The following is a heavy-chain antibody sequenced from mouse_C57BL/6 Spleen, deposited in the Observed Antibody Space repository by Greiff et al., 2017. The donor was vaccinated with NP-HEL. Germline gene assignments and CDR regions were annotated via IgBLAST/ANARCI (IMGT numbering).Heavy chain of an antibody. CDR2: INPSTGGT. J-gene: IGHJ4*01. Sequence: EVQLQQSGPELVKPGASVKISCKASGYSFTGYYMNWVMQSPEKSLEWIGEINPSTGGTTYNQKFKAKATLTVDKSSSTAYMQLKSLTSEDSAVYYCARSLYDGYYAMDYWGQGTSVTVSS. CDR3: ARSLYDGYYAMDY. D-gene: IGHD1-2*01. V-gene: IGHV1-42*01. CDR1: GYSFTGYY.